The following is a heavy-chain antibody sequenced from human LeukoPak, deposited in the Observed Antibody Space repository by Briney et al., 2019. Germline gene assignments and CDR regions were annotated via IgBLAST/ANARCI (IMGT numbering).Heavy chain of an antibody. V-gene: IGHV3-30-3*01. CDR1: GFTFSSYA. CDR2: ISYDGSNK. D-gene: IGHD4-23*01. CDR3: ARDEMDYGGNSDAFDI. J-gene: IGHJ3*02. Sequence: PGGSLRLSCAASGFTFSSYAMHWVRQAPGKGLEWVAVISYDGSNKYYADSVKGRFTISRDNSKYTLYLQMNSLRAEDTAVYYCARDEMDYGGNSDAFDIWGQGTMVTVSS.